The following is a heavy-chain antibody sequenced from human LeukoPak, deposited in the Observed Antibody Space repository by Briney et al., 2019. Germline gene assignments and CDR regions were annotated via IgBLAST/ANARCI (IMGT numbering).Heavy chain of an antibody. CDR2: IKQDGSDK. J-gene: IGHJ4*02. CDR1: GFTVSGYW. V-gene: IGHV3-7*01. Sequence: GGSLRLACAAAGFTVSGYWMSWVRQAPGKGREWVGNIKQDGSDKYYVDSVKGRFTIPRDNAKNSLYLQTNSLSAEDTAVYYCARALRITIIPKALGYWGQGTLVTVSS. D-gene: IGHD3-22*01. CDR3: ARALRITIIPKALGY.